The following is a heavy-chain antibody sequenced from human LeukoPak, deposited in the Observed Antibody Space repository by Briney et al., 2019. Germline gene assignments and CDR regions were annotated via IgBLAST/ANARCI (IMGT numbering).Heavy chain of an antibody. Sequence: GGSLRLSCAASGFTFSSYGMHWVRQAPGKGLEWVAVIWYDGSNKYYADSVKGRFTISRDNSKNTLYLQMNSLRAEDTAVYYCARAGQGDSRSRVAYFDYWGQGTLVTVSS. CDR1: GFTFSSYG. D-gene: IGHD6-13*01. CDR3: ARAGQGDSRSRVAYFDY. CDR2: IWYDGSNK. J-gene: IGHJ4*02. V-gene: IGHV3-33*01.